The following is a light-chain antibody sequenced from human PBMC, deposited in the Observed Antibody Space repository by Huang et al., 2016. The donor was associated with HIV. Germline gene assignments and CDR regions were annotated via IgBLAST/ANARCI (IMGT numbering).Light chain of an antibody. J-gene: IGKJ4*01. CDR3: QQRDNWPG. Sequence: EIVLTQSPATLSLSPGERATLSCRAIQRVNNFLAWDQQRPGQAPGLLIYDASKRATGIPARFSGSGAETDFTLTISSLEPEDFATYYCQQRDNWPGFGGGTKVEIK. CDR1: QRVNNF. CDR2: DAS. V-gene: IGKV3-11*01.